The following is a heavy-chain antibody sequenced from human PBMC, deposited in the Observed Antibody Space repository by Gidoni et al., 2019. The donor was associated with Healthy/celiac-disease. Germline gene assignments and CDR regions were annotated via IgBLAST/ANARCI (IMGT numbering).Heavy chain of an antibody. D-gene: IGHD6-19*01. J-gene: IGHJ3*02. CDR3: ARGGSIAVAGRDAFDI. CDR2: IYSGGST. V-gene: IGHV3-66*02. CDR1: GFTVSSNY. Sequence: EVQLVESGGGLVQPGGSLRLSCAASGFTVSSNYMSWVRQAPGKGLEWVSVIYSGGSTYYADSVKGRFTISRDNSKNTLYLQMNSLRAEDTAVYYCARGGSIAVAGRDAFDIWGQGTMVTVSS.